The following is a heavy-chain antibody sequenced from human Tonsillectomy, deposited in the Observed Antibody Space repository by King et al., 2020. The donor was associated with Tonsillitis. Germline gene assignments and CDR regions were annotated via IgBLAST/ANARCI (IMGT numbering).Heavy chain of an antibody. Sequence: VQLVESGGGLVQPGGSLRLSCAASGFIFSSYEMNWVRQAPGKGLEWGSYISSSGSTIHYADSVKGRFTISRDNAKNSLHLQMNSLRAEDTAVYYCAREPRLLWFGEITPGAFDIWGQGTMVTVSS. CDR3: AREPRLLWFGEITPGAFDI. CDR2: ISSSGSTI. J-gene: IGHJ3*02. CDR1: GFIFSSYE. V-gene: IGHV3-48*03. D-gene: IGHD3-10*01.